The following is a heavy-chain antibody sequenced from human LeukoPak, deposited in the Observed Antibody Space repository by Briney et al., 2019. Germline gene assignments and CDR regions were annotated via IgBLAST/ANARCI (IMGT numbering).Heavy chain of an antibody. CDR3: ARGQGIAAAGTFY. D-gene: IGHD6-13*01. CDR1: GFTFSSYW. J-gene: IGHJ4*02. V-gene: IGHV3-7*01. Sequence: GGSLRFPCAASGFTFSSYWMSWVRQAPGKGLEWVANIKQDGSEKYYVDSVKGRFTISRDNAKNSLYLQMNSLRAEDTAVYYCARGQGIAAAGTFYWGQGTLVTVSS. CDR2: IKQDGSEK.